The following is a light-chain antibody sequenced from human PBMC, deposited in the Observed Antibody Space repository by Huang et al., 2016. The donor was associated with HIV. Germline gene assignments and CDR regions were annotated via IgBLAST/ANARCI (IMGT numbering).Light chain of an antibody. CDR3: QQYNDWPRS. CDR2: AAS. J-gene: IGKJ1*01. Sequence: EIVMTQSPGTLSVAPGERATISCRASQNINTNLAWFQQKPGQAPRLLIYAASTRTVEFPAIFSGSGSRTEFTLTTSSLQSEDIAVYYCQQYNDWPRSFGQGTKVEIK. CDR1: QNINTN. V-gene: IGKV3-15*01.